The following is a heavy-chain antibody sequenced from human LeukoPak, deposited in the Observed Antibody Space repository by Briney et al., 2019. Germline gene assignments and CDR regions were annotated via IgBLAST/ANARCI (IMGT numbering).Heavy chain of an antibody. D-gene: IGHD5-18*01. CDR2: ISAYNGNT. V-gene: IGHV1-18*01. Sequence: ASVKVSCKASGYTFTSYGISWVRQAPGQGLEWMGWISAYNGNTNYAQRLQGRVTMTTDTSTSTAYMELRSLRSDDTAVYYCARNVQYSYGYLYYYYMDVWGKGTTVTISS. J-gene: IGHJ6*03. CDR1: GYTFTSYG. CDR3: ARNVQYSYGYLYYYYMDV.